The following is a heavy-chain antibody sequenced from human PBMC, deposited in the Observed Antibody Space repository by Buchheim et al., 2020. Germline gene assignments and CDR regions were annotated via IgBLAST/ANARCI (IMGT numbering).Heavy chain of an antibody. CDR3: ARHSHSGIAARRLGVSN. V-gene: IGHV5-51*01. D-gene: IGHD6-6*01. Sequence: EVQLVQSGAEVKKSGESLKISCKGSGYSSTTYWIGWVRQMPGQGLEWMGIIYPGDSDTRYSPSFQGQVTISAAKSITTAYPQWSSLKASDTALYYCARHSHSGIAARRLGVSNWGQGTL. J-gene: IGHJ4*02. CDR2: IYPGDSDT. CDR1: GYSSTTYW.